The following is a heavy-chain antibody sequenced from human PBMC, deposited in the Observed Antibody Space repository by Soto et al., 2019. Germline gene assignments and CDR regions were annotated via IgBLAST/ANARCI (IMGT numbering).Heavy chain of an antibody. CDR2: IYSSGSS. D-gene: IGHD2-8*02. CDR3: ASAVVTTRDVYYFDY. Sequence: PSETLSLTCTVSGGSISDYYWSWIRQPPGKGLEWIGFIYSSGSSNYNPSLQSRVTISVDMSKSQFSLRLYSVTAADTAVYYCASAVVTTRDVYYFDYWGQGTPVTVSS. J-gene: IGHJ4*02. V-gene: IGHV4-59*01. CDR1: GGSISDYY.